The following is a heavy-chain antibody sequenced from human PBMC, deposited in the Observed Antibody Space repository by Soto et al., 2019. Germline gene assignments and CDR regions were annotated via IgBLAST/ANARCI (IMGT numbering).Heavy chain of an antibody. CDR1: GFTFSSYA. D-gene: IGHD4-17*01. J-gene: IGHJ4*02. CDR2: ISGSGGST. CDR3: AKDYLYGGKPEYYFDY. Sequence: SLRLSCAASGFTFSSYAMSWVRQAPGKGLEWVSAISGSGGSTYYADSVKGRFTISRDNSKNTLYLQMNSLRAEDTAVYYCAKDYLYGGKPEYYFDYWGQGTLVTVSS. V-gene: IGHV3-23*01.